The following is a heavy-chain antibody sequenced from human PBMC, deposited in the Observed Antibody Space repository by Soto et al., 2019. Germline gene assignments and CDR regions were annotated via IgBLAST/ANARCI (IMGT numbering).Heavy chain of an antibody. Sequence: GGSLRLSCAASGFTFDDYARHWVRQAPGKGLEWVSGISWNSGSIGYADSVKGRFTISRDNAKNSLYLQMNSLRAEDTALYYCAKGGFLEWISYGMDVWGQGTTVTVSS. CDR1: GFTFDDYA. V-gene: IGHV3-9*01. CDR3: AKGGFLEWISYGMDV. CDR2: ISWNSGSI. J-gene: IGHJ6*02. D-gene: IGHD3-3*01.